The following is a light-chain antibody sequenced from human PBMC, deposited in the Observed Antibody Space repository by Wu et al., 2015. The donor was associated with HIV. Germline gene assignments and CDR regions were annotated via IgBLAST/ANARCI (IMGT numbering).Light chain of an antibody. CDR3: QQYNNWPWT. Sequence: EIVMTQSPATLSVSPGERATLSCRASQSVGSNSAWYQQKPGQAPRLLIYGASTRATGIPVRFSGSGSGTEFTLTISSMQSEDFAVYYCQQYNNWPWTFGQGTKVEIK. J-gene: IGKJ1*01. V-gene: IGKV3-15*01. CDR2: GAS. CDR1: QSVGSN.